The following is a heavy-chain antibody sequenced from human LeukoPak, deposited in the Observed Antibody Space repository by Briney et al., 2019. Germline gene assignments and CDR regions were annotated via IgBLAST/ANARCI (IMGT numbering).Heavy chain of an antibody. V-gene: IGHV3-21*01. Sequence: GGSLRLSCAASGFTFSSYSMNWVRQAPGKGLEWVSSISGSSSYIYYADSVKGRFTISRDNAKNSLYLQVNSLRAEDTAVYCCARDKEQQWLVLAAFDIWGQGTVVTVSS. CDR2: ISGSSSYI. D-gene: IGHD6-19*01. CDR3: ARDKEQQWLVLAAFDI. J-gene: IGHJ3*02. CDR1: GFTFSSYS.